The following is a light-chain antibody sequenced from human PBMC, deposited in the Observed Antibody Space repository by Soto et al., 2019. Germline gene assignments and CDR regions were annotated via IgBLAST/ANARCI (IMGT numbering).Light chain of an antibody. CDR2: GAS. CDR3: LQDHTWPWT. Sequence: AIQMTQSPSSLSASVGDRVSLTCRASQDIGHFLSWYQHRPGKAPKLLIYGASSLHVGAPSRISGSGSGTDFTLTISSLQPEYFGTYFFLQDHTWPWTLGQGSMGAI. J-gene: IGKJ1*01. CDR1: QDIGHF. V-gene: IGKV1-6*01.